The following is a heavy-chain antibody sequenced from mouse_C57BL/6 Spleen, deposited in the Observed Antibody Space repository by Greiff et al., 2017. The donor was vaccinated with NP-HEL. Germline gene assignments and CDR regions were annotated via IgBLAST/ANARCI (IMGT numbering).Heavy chain of an antibody. Sequence: QVQLQQPGAELVMPGASVKLSCKASGYTFTSYWMHWVKQRPGQGLEWIGEIDPSDSYTNNNQKFKGKSTLTVDKSSSTAYMQLSSLTSEDSAVYYCARRYYYGSSFSWFAYWGQGTLVTVSA. J-gene: IGHJ3*01. D-gene: IGHD1-1*01. CDR1: GYTFTSYW. CDR3: ARRYYYGSSFSWFAY. V-gene: IGHV1-69*01. CDR2: IDPSDSYT.